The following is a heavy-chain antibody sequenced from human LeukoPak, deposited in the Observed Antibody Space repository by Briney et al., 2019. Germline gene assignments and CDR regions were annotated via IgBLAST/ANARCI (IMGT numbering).Heavy chain of an antibody. CDR1: GFAFSDFA. D-gene: IGHD4/OR15-4a*01. CDR2: VTNSGNTT. V-gene: IGHV3-23*01. CDR3: ARHRNFGANFAIDY. J-gene: IGHJ4*02. Sequence: GGSLRLSCAASGFAFSDFAMSWVRQAPGKGLEWVSAVTNSGNTTYYADSVKGRFTISKDNSKSTLHLQLNSLRAEDTAIYFCARHRNFGANFAIDYWGQGTLVTVSP.